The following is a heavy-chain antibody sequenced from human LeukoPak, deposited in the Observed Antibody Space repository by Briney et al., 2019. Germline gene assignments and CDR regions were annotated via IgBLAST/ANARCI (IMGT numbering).Heavy chain of an antibody. CDR1: GYTFTSYD. CDR2: MNPNSGNT. J-gene: IGHJ6*02. CDR3: ARDTTVTKKYYYYYYGMDV. D-gene: IGHD4-17*01. Sequence: ASVKVSCKASGYTFTSYDINWVRQATGQGLEWMGWMNPNSGNTGYAQKFQGRVTMTRNTSISTAYMELSSLRSEDTAVYYCARDTTVTKKYYYYYYGMDVWGQGTTVTVSS. V-gene: IGHV1-8*01.